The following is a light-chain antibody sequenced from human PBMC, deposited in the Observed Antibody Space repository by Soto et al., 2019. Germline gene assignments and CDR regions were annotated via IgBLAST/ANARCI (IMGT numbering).Light chain of an antibody. V-gene: IGLV4-69*01. CDR3: QTWGSGIVV. Sequence: QLVLTQSPSASASLGASVNLTCTLSSGHSNYAIAWHQQQSEKGPRYLMKLNSDGSHSKGDGIPDRFSGSSSGAERYLTISSLQSEDEAEYYCQTWGSGIVVFGGGTKVTVL. CDR1: SGHSNYA. J-gene: IGLJ2*01. CDR2: LNSDGSH.